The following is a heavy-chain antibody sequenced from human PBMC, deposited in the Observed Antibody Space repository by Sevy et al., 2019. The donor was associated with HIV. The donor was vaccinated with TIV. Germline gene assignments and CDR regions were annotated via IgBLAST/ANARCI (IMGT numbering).Heavy chain of an antibody. CDR1: GFTVSSNY. Sequence: GGSLRLSCAVSGFTVSSNYMTWVRQAPGEGLEWVSVIFSGGSTYYADSVKGRFTISRDNSRNTLSLQMNSLRAEDTAVYYCARGMILEGSWCGMDVWGQGTTVTVSS. D-gene: IGHD3-3*01. J-gene: IGHJ6*02. CDR3: ARGMILEGSWCGMDV. CDR2: IFSGGST. V-gene: IGHV3-53*01.